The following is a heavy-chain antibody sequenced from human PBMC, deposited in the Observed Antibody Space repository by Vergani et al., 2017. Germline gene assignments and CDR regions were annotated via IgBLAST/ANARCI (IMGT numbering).Heavy chain of an antibody. CDR1: GGSFSGYY. D-gene: IGHD3-10*01. CDR3: ARDQLLWFGELL. V-gene: IGHV4-34*01. CDR2: INHSGST. Sequence: QVQLQQWGAGLLKPSETLSLTCAVYGGSFSGYYWSWIRQPPGKGLEWIGEINHSGSTNYNPSLKSRVTISVDTSKNQCSLKRSSVTAADTAVYYCARDQLLWFGELLWGQGTLVTVSS. J-gene: IGHJ4*02.